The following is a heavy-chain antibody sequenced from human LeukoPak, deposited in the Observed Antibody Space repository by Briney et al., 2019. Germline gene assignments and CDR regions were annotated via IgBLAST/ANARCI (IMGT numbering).Heavy chain of an antibody. CDR3: ARMSDRGGY. CDR2: INHSGST. CDR1: GGSFSGYY. J-gene: IGHJ4*02. V-gene: IGHV4-34*01. D-gene: IGHD2-15*01. Sequence: PSETLSLTCAVYGGSFSGYYWSWIRQPPGKGLEWIGEINHSGSTNYNPSLKSRVNISVDTSKNQSSLKLSSVTAADAAVYYCARMSDRGGYWGQGTLVTVSS.